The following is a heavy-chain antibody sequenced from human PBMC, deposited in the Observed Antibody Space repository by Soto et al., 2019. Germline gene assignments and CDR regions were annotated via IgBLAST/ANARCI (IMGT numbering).Heavy chain of an antibody. V-gene: IGHV4-39*01. J-gene: IGHJ4*02. Sequence: SGTLSLTCTVSGGSISSSSYYWGWIRQPPGKGLEWIGSIYYSGSTYYNPSLKSRVTISVDTSKNQFSLKLSSVTAADTAVYYCARHTPAISISDHWGQGTRVTVSS. CDR3: ARHTPAISISDH. CDR2: IYYSGST. CDR1: GGSISSSSYY. D-gene: IGHD2-15*01.